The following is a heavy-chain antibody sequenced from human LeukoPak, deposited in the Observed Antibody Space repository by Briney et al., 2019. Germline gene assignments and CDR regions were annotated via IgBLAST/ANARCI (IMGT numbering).Heavy chain of an antibody. CDR1: GFTFSNYW. D-gene: IGHD3-10*01. Sequence: GGSLRLSCAASGFTFSNYWMHWVRQAPGKGLEWVSRIDSDGSTTNYAHSVKGRFTISRDNAKNTVYLQMNSLRAEDTAVYYCAKVPTYGSGSYYYFDYWGQGTLVTVSS. V-gene: IGHV3-74*01. CDR2: IDSDGSTT. CDR3: AKVPTYGSGSYYYFDY. J-gene: IGHJ4*02.